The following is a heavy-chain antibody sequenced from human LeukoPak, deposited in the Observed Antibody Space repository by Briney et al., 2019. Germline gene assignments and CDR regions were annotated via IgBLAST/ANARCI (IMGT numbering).Heavy chain of an antibody. CDR1: GFTFVDYA. Sequence: PGGSRGLSVAAFGFTFVDYALNWFRQAPGKGLDWVSGISWNSGSIGYADSVKGRFTISRDNAKNSLYLQMNSLRAEDTALYYCAKDTGYYDSSGSPAFDYWGQGTLVTVSS. CDR3: AKDTGYYDSSGSPAFDY. D-gene: IGHD3-22*01. V-gene: IGHV3-9*01. J-gene: IGHJ4*02. CDR2: ISWNSGSI.